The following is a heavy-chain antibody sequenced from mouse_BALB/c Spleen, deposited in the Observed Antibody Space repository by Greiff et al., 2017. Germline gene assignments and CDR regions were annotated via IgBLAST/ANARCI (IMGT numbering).Heavy chain of an antibody. CDR1: GFAFSRYW. Sequence: DVQLQESGGGLVQPGGSLTLSCAASGFAFSRYWVSWVRQSPGKGLEWIGEINPDSSTINYTPSLKDKFIISRDNAKNTLYLQMSKVRSEDTALYYCERPLFYYRYAMDYWGQGTSVTVSA. D-gene: IGHD2-14*01. V-gene: IGHV4-1*02. CDR2: INPDSSTI. CDR3: ERPLFYYRYAMDY. J-gene: IGHJ4*01.